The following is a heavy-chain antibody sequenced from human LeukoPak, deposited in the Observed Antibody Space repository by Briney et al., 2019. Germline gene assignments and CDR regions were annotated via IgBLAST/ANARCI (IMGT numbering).Heavy chain of an antibody. CDR2: IHYSGST. D-gene: IGHD3-9*01. CDR3: ARASGVLPSFEWANWFDT. Sequence: SETLSLTYAVSGGSIRTGDYYWACIRQPPGGGLGWIVTIHYSGSTFYKPPHKSRLTVSADTSRNQFYMKLSSVTAADTAVYYCARASGVLPSFEWANWFDTWGQGSLVTVSS. J-gene: IGHJ5*02. CDR1: GGSIRTGDYY. V-gene: IGHV4-39*01.